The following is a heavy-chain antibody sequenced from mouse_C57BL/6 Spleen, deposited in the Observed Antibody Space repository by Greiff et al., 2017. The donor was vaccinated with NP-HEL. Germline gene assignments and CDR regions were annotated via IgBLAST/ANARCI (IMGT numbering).Heavy chain of an antibody. Sequence: QVQLQQPGAELVKPGASVKLSCKASGYTFTSYWMHWVKQRPGQGLEWIGMIHPNSGSTNYNEKFKSKATLTVDKSSSTAYMQLSSLTSEDSAVYYCAREYDYDENYFDYWGQGTTLTVSS. V-gene: IGHV1-64*01. CDR1: GYTFTSYW. D-gene: IGHD2-4*01. CDR2: IHPNSGST. CDR3: AREYDYDENYFDY. J-gene: IGHJ2*01.